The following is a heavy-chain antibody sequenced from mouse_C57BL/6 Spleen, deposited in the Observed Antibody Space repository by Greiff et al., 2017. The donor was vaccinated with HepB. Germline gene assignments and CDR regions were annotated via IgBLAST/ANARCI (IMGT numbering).Heavy chain of an antibody. CDR2: ISDGGSYT. J-gene: IGHJ1*03. CDR1: GFTFSSYA. V-gene: IGHV5-4*01. CDR3: ARGGPTIVTTWYFDV. Sequence: EVQGVESGGGLVKPGGSLKLSCAASGFTFSSYAMSWVRQTPETRLEWVATISDGGSYTYYPDNVKGRFTISRDNAKNNLYLQMSHLKSEDTAMYYCARGGPTIVTTWYFDVWGTGTTVTVSS. D-gene: IGHD2-5*01.